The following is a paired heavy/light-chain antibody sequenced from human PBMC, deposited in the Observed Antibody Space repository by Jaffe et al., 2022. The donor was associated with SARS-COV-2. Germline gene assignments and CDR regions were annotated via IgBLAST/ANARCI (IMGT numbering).Light chain of an antibody. Sequence: DVVMTQFPVSLPVTLGQPASISCTSSQNLAHSDGNYYLDWFQQRPGQSPRHLIYQVSRRESGVPDRFSGSGSGTVFTLKITKVEAEDVAVYYCMQRSYWPHTFGQGTRLEIK. CDR1: QNLAHSDGNYY. CDR2: QVS. J-gene: IGKJ2*01. CDR3: MQRSYWPHT. V-gene: IGKV2-30*02.
Heavy chain of an antibody. CDR2: VEPEGFEK. V-gene: IGHV3-7*01. CDR3: VAWSTENI. CDR1: GFTVRNTW. Sequence: EVQLVESGGGLVQPGGSLRLSCVGSGFTVRNTWMSWIRQAPGEGLEWVANVEPEGFEKSYVDSVKGRFSISKDDARNSVYLQMSSLRVEDTAVYFCVAWSTENIWGQGTRVTVSS. J-gene: IGHJ4*02. D-gene: IGHD4-4*01.